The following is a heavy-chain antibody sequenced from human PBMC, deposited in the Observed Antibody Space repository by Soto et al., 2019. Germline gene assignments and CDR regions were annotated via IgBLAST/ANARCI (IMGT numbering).Heavy chain of an antibody. D-gene: IGHD2-2*01. J-gene: IGHJ6*02. V-gene: IGHV4-59*01. Sequence: SETLSLTCTVSGGSISSCYWSWIRQPPGKGLEWIGYIYYSGSTNYNPSLKSRVTISVDTSKNQFSLKLSSVTAADTAVYYCARARYCSSTSCSGLSSLGGGMDVWGQGTTVTVSS. CDR3: ARARYCSSTSCSGLSSLGGGMDV. CDR2: IYYSGST. CDR1: GGSISSCY.